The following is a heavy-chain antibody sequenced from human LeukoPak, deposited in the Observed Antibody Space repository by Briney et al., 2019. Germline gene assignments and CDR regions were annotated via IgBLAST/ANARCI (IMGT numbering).Heavy chain of an antibody. J-gene: IGHJ3*02. CDR1: GGSISSYY. CDR2: IYTSGST. V-gene: IGHV4-4*07. D-gene: IGHD3-22*01. Sequence: SETLSLTCTVSGGSISSYYWSWIRQPAGKGLEWIGRIYTSGSTNYNPSLKSRVTMSVDTSKNQFSLKLSSVTAADTAVYYCARDIPRREVTMIVEDENAFDIWGQGTMVTVSS. CDR3: ARDIPRREVTMIVEDENAFDI.